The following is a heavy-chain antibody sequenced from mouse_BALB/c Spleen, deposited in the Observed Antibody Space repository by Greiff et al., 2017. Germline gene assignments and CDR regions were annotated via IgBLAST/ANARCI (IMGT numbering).Heavy chain of an antibody. CDR3: AREGDWAY. Sequence: VQLQQSGPELVKPGASVKIPCKASGYTFTDYNMDWVKQSHGKSLEWIGDINPNNGGTIYNQKFKGKATLTVDKSSSTAYMELRSLTSEDTAVYYCAREGDWAYWGQGTLVTVSA. J-gene: IGHJ3*01. CDR2: INPNNGGT. CDR1: GYTFTDYN. V-gene: IGHV1-18*01. D-gene: IGHD3-3*01.